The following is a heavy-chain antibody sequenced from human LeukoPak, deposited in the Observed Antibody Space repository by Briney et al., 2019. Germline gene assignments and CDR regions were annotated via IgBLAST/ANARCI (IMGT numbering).Heavy chain of an antibody. CDR3: ARGGEYSSSWYGPFDY. Sequence: GGSLRPSCAASGFTVSSNFMTWVRQAPGKGLEWVSVTYSGGSTYYADSVKGRFTISRDDSKNTLYLQMNSLRAEDTAVYYCARGGEYSSSWYGPFDYWGQGTLVTVSS. D-gene: IGHD6-13*01. CDR2: TYSGGST. V-gene: IGHV3-53*05. J-gene: IGHJ4*02. CDR1: GFTVSSNF.